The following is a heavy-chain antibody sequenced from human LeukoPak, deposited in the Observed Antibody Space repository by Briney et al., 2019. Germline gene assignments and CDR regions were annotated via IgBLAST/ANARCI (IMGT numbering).Heavy chain of an antibody. D-gene: IGHD2-2*02. J-gene: IGHJ6*03. V-gene: IGHV1-8*01. CDR1: GYTFTSYD. CDR2: MNPNSGNT. Sequence: GASVKVSCKASGYTFTSYDINWVRQATGQGLEWMGWMNPNSGNTGYAQKFQGRVTMTRNTYISTAYMELSSLRSEDTAVYYCARAPVVPAAIRGLYYYYMDVWGKGTTVTVSS. CDR3: ARAPVVPAAIRGLYYYYMDV.